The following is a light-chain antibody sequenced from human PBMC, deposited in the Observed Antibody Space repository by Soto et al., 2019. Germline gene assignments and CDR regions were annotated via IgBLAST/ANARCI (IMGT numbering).Light chain of an antibody. CDR1: SSDVGGYNL. V-gene: IGLV2-23*03. CDR2: EGS. J-gene: IGLJ2*01. Sequence: QSALTQPASVSGSPGQSITISCTGTSSDVGGYNLVSWYQQHPGKAPKLMIYEGSKRPSGVSNRFSGSKSGNTASLTISGLQAEDEADYYCCSYAGSSTFEVFGGGTKLTV. CDR3: CSYAGSSTFEV.